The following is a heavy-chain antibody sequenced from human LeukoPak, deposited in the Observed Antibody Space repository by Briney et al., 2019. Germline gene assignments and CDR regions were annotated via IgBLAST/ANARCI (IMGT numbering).Heavy chain of an antibody. D-gene: IGHD5-18*01. J-gene: IGHJ4*02. V-gene: IGHV3-48*04. CDR2: ISSSSTTI. CDR1: GFTFSSYG. CDR3: ARNPYRGFSYGFDF. Sequence: GGSLRLSCAASGFTFSSYGLNWVRQTPGKGLEWVSYISSSSTTIYYADSAKGRFTISRDNAKNSLYLQMNSLRVEDTAVFYCARNPYRGFSYGFDFWGQGALVTVSS.